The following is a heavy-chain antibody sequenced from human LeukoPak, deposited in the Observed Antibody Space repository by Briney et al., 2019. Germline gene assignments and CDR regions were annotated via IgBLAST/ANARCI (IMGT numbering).Heavy chain of an antibody. J-gene: IGHJ4*02. V-gene: IGHV3-7*04. Sequence: GGSLRLSCAASGFTFNNYWMTWVRQAPGKGLEWVANIKQDGSKKSYVDSVKGRFTISRDNAKNSLYLQMNSLRAEDTAIYYCTRVGYIDEGIDYWGQGTLVTVSS. CDR2: IKQDGSKK. CDR1: GFTFNNYW. D-gene: IGHD5-24*01. CDR3: TRVGYIDEGIDY.